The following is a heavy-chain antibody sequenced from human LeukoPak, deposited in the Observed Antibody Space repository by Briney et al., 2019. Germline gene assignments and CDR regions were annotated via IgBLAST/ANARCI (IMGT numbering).Heavy chain of an antibody. CDR3: ARDRFLAAAGPLDY. J-gene: IGHJ4*02. Sequence: GGSLRLSCAASGFTFSSYSMNWVRQAPGKGLECVSSISSTSSYIYYADSVKGRFTISRDNAKNSLYLQMNSLRAEDTAVYYCARDRFLAAAGPLDYWGQGTLVTVSS. V-gene: IGHV3-21*01. CDR2: ISSTSSYI. D-gene: IGHD6-13*01. CDR1: GFTFSSYS.